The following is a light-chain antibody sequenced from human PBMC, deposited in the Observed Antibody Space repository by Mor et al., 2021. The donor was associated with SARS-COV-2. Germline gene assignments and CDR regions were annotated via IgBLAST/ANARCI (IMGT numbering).Light chain of an antibody. CDR3: YSYAGKNTFV. V-gene: IGLV2-23*02. J-gene: IGLJ1*01. Sequence: APKLIISEVTKRPSGVSDRVSGSKSGNTASLTISELQADDEADYYCYSYAGKNTFVFGTGTKVTVL. CDR2: EVT.